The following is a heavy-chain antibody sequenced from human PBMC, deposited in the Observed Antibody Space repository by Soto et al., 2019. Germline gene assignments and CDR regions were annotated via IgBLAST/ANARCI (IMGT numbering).Heavy chain of an antibody. V-gene: IGHV4-4*02. D-gene: IGHD1-20*01. Sequence: QVQLQESGPGLVKPSGTLSLTCAVSGGSISSSNWWSWVRQPPGKGLEWIGEIYHSGSTNYNPSLTSQVTISVAKSKDQFSLKLSSVTAADTAVYSCARVVYSYWYFDLWGRGTLVTVSS. CDR3: ARVVYSYWYFDL. CDR1: GGSISSSNW. J-gene: IGHJ2*01. CDR2: IYHSGST.